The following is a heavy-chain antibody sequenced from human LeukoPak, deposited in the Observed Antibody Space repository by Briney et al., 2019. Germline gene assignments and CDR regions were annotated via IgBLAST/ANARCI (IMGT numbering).Heavy chain of an antibody. V-gene: IGHV3-64*01. D-gene: IGHD2-21*02. CDR2: ISSNGGST. Sequence: GVSLRLSCAASGFTFSSYAMHWVRQAPGKGLEYVSAISSNGGSTYYTNSVKGRFTISRDNSKNTLYLQMGSLRAEDMAVYYCARESPSFYARRVTYFDYWGQGTLVTVSS. CDR3: ARESPSFYARRVTYFDY. J-gene: IGHJ4*02. CDR1: GFTFSSYA.